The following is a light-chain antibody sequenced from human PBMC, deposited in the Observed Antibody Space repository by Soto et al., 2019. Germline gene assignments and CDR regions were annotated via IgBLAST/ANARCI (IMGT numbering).Light chain of an antibody. CDR3: LQDYNYPYT. V-gene: IGKV1-6*01. J-gene: IGKJ2*01. CDR1: QGVRND. CDR2: AVS. Sequence: AIPMTQSPSSLSASVGDRVTITCRASQGVRNDLGWYQQKPGKAPKLLIYAVSSLQSGVLSRFSGSGSDTDFTLTISSLQPEDVATYYCLQDYNYPYTFGQGTKLEIK.